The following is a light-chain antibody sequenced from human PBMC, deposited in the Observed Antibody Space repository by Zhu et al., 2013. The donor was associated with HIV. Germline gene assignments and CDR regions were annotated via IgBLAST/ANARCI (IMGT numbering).Light chain of an antibody. CDR1: SSNIENKD. V-gene: IGLV1-47*01. CDR3: QSYDTSLSAWV. Sequence: SVLTQPPSASGTPGQRVTISCSGSSSNIENKDIFWYQQFPGTTPKLLIYRNDQRPSGVPDRFSGSKSGTSASLAITGLQAEDEADYYCQSYDTSLSAWVFGGGTKLTVL. CDR2: RND. J-gene: IGLJ3*02.